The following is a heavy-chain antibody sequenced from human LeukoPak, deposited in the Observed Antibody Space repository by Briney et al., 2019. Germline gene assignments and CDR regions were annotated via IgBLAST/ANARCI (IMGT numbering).Heavy chain of an antibody. D-gene: IGHD2-2*03. CDR2: ISAYNGNT. CDR3: ARDGYCSSTSCYVRPYYYYYYGMDV. V-gene: IGHV1-18*01. CDR1: GYTFTSYG. Sequence: ASVKVSCKASGYTFTSYGISWVRQAPGQGLEWMGWISAYNGNTNYAQKLQGRVTMTTDTSTSTAYMELRSLRSDDTAVYYCARDGYCSSTSCYVRPYYYYYYGMDVWGRGTTVTVSS. J-gene: IGHJ6*02.